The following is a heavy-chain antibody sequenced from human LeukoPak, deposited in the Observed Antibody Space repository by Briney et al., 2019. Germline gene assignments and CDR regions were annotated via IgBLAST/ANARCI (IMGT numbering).Heavy chain of an antibody. V-gene: IGHV1-69*13. D-gene: IGHD6-6*01. CDR3: ATRIAAYEGYFDY. Sequence: ASVKVSCKASGGTFSSYAISWVRQAPGQGLEWMGGIIPIFGTANYAQKLQGRVTITADESTSTAYMELSSLRSEDTAVYYCATRIAAYEGYFDYWGQGTLVTVSS. CDR1: GGTFSSYA. CDR2: IIPIFGTA. J-gene: IGHJ4*02.